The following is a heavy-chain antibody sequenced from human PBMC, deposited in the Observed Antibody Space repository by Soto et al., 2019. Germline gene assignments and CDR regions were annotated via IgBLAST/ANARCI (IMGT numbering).Heavy chain of an antibody. CDR3: ARHYICRGGDCYYHGMDV. J-gene: IGHJ6*02. V-gene: IGHV5-10-1*01. CDR1: GYSFTIYW. Sequence: GESLKISCKGSGYSFTIYWISWVRQMPGKGLEWMGRIDPSDSYINYSPSFQGHVTISADKSINTAYLQWSSLRASDTAIYYCARHYICRGGDCYYHGMDVWGQGTTVTVSS. CDR2: IDPSDSYI. D-gene: IGHD3-16*01.